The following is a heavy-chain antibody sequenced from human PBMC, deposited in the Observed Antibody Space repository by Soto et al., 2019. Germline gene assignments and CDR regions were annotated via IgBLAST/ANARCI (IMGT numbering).Heavy chain of an antibody. D-gene: IGHD2-2*02. CDR2: IWYDGSNK. CDR3: AVDGEYQLQYPMDV. J-gene: IGHJ6*03. V-gene: IGHV3-33*01. Sequence: GGSLRLSCAASGFTFSSYGMHWVRQAPGKGLEWVAVIWYDGSNKYYADSVKGRFTISRDNSKNTLYLQMNSLRAEDTAVYYCAVDGEYQLQYPMDVWGKGTTVTVSS. CDR1: GFTFSSYG.